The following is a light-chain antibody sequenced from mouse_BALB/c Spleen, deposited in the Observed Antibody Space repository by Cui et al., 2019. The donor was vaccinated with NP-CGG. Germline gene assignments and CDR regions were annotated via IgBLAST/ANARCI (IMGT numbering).Light chain of an antibody. Sequence: QAVVTQESAPTTSPGETVTLTCRSSTGAVTTSNYANWVEEKPDHLFTGLIGGTNNRVPGIPVIFSGSLIGDKAALTITGAQTEDEAIYFCALWYSNHWVFGGGTKLTVL. CDR3: ALWYSNHWV. CDR2: GTN. CDR1: TGAVTTSNY. J-gene: IGLJ1*01. V-gene: IGLV1*01.